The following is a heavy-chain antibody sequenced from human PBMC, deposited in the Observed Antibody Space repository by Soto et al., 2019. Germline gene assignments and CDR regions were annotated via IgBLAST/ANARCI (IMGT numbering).Heavy chain of an antibody. D-gene: IGHD2-15*01. CDR3: AADLRCGSCYYYGMDV. CDR1: GGTFSSYA. CDR2: IIPIFGTA. Sequence: SVKVSCKASGGTFSSYAISWVRQAPGQGLEWMGGIIPIFGTANYAQKFQGRVTITADESTSTAYMELSSLRSEDTAVYYYAADLRCGSCYYYGMDVWGQGTTVTVSS. V-gene: IGHV1-69*13. J-gene: IGHJ6*02.